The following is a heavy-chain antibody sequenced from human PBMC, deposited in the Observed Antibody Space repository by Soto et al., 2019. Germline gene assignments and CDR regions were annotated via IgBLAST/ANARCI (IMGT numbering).Heavy chain of an antibody. D-gene: IGHD2-2*02. CDR1: GYSFTSYW. Sequence: EVQLVQSGAEVKKPGESLKISCKGSGYSFTSYWIGWVRQMPGKGLEWMGIIYPGDSDTRYSPSFQGQVTISADKSISTAYLQWSSLKASDTAMYYCARPYCSSTSCYSPGSYYFDYWGQGTLVTVSS. V-gene: IGHV5-51*01. CDR2: IYPGDSDT. CDR3: ARPYCSSTSCYSPGSYYFDY. J-gene: IGHJ4*02.